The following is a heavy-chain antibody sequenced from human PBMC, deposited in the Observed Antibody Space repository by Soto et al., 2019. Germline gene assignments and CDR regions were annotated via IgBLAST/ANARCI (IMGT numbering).Heavy chain of an antibody. D-gene: IGHD5-18*01. CDR2: INPSGGST. Sequence: ASVKVSCKASGYTFTSYYMHWVRQAPGQGVEWMGIINPSGGSTSYAQKFRDRVTMTRDTSTSTVYMELSSLRSEDTAVYYCARGLNGYLHYFDYWGQGTPVTVSS. CDR3: ARGLNGYLHYFDY. CDR1: GYTFTSYY. V-gene: IGHV1-46*03. J-gene: IGHJ4*02.